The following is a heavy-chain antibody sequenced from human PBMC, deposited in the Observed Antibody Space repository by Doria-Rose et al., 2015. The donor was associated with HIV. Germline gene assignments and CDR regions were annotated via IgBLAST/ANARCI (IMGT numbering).Heavy chain of an antibody. Sequence: QITLKESGPVLVKPTGTLTLTCTVSGVSLSSPGMGVSWIRQPPGKALEWLANIFSDDERSYKTSLKSRLTFSRGTSKSQVVLTMTDMDPVDTATYYCARIKSSRWYHKYYFDFWGQGTLVIVSA. D-gene: IGHD6-13*01. CDR2: IFSDDER. V-gene: IGHV2-26*01. CDR3: ARIKSSRWYHKYYFDF. J-gene: IGHJ4*02. CDR1: GVSLSSPGMG.